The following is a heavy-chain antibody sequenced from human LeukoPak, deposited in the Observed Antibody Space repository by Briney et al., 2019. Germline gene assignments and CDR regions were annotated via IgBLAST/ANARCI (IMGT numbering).Heavy chain of an antibody. Sequence: GASVKVSCKASGYTFTSYGISWVRQAPGQGLEWMGWISAYNGNTNYAQKLQGRVTMTTDTSTSTAYMELRSLRSDDTAVYYCARFLFLLLEGGSSYYYYYRDFWGKGTTVTVSS. CDR2: ISAYNGNT. D-gene: IGHD2-15*01. CDR1: GYTFTSYG. J-gene: IGHJ6*03. CDR3: ARFLFLLLEGGSSYYYYYRDF. V-gene: IGHV1-18*01.